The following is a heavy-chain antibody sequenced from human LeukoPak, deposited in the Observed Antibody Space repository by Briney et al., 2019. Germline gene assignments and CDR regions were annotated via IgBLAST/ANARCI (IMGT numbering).Heavy chain of an antibody. J-gene: IGHJ4*02. V-gene: IGHV4-39*01. CDR1: GGSISSSSYY. D-gene: IGHD3-22*01. CDR3: ARHVGGYYDSSGYAIDY. CDR2: IFYSGST. Sequence: SETLSLTCTVSGGSISSSSYYWGWIRQPPGKGLEWIGSIFYSGSTYYNPSLKSRVTISVDTSKNQFSLKLSSLTAADTAVYYCARHVGGYYDSSGYAIDYWGQGTLVTVSS.